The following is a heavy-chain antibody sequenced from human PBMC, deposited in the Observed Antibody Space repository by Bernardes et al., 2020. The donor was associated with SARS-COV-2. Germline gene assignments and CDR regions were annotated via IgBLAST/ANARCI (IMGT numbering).Heavy chain of an antibody. CDR3: AREGSSSYYYYYMDV. CDR1: GGSISSYY. V-gene: IGHV4-59*01. Sequence: SETLSLTCTVSGGSISSYYWSWIRQPPGTGLEWIGYIYYSGSTHYNPSLKSRVTISVDTSKNQFSLKLSSVTAADTAVYYCAREGSSSYYYYYMDVWGKGTTVTVSS. CDR2: IYYSGST. D-gene: IGHD2-2*01. J-gene: IGHJ6*03.